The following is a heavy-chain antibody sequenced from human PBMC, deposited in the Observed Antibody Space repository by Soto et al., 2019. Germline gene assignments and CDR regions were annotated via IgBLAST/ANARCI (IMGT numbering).Heavy chain of an antibody. CDR2: IYYSGST. V-gene: IGHV4-31*03. J-gene: IGHJ4*02. D-gene: IGHD3-10*01. CDR3: AIRNGSGSYYVDY. CDR1: GGSISSGGYY. Sequence: QVQLQESGPGLVKPSQTLSLTCTVSGGSISSGGYYWSWIRQHPGKGLEWIGYIYYSGSTYYNPTLKSRVTISVDTSKNQFSLKLSSVTAADTAVYYCAIRNGSGSYYVDYWGQGTLVTVSS.